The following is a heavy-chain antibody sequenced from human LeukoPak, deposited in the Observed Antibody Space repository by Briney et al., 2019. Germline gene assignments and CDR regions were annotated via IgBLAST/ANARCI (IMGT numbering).Heavy chain of an antibody. Sequence: PGGSLRLSCAASGFTFRYYAMSWVRQAPGKGLEWVGRIKSKTDGGTTDYAAPVKGRFTISRDDSKNTLYLQMNSLKTEDTAVYYCTTDRYSSSWYGRFNWFDPWGQGTLVTVSS. CDR3: TTDRYSSSWYGRFNWFDP. V-gene: IGHV3-15*01. D-gene: IGHD6-13*01. CDR2: IKSKTDGGTT. J-gene: IGHJ5*02. CDR1: GFTFRYYA.